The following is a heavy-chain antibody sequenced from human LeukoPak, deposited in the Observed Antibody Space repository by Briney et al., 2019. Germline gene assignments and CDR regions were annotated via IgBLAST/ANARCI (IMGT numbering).Heavy chain of an antibody. J-gene: IGHJ4*02. CDR3: TTEHYDILTGYDY. Sequence: GGSLRLSCAASGFTFSNAWMSWVRQAPGKGLEWVGRIKSKADGGTTDYAAPVKGRFTISRDDSKNTLYLQMNSLKTEDTAVYYCTTEHYDILTGYDYWGQGTLVTVSS. CDR1: GFTFSNAW. D-gene: IGHD3-9*01. V-gene: IGHV3-15*01. CDR2: IKSKADGGTT.